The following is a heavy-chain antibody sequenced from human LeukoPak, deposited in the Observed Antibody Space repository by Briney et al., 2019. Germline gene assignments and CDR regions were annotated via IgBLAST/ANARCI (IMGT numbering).Heavy chain of an antibody. Sequence: AGSLRLSCAASGFTFSSYAMSWVRQAPGKELEWVSAISGSGGSTYYADSVKGRFTISRDNSKNTLYLQMNSLRAEDTAVYYCARVPSIAAAGIRGYFDYWGQGTLVTVSS. CDR2: ISGSGGST. CDR3: ARVPSIAAAGIRGYFDY. D-gene: IGHD6-13*01. J-gene: IGHJ4*02. V-gene: IGHV3-23*01. CDR1: GFTFSSYA.